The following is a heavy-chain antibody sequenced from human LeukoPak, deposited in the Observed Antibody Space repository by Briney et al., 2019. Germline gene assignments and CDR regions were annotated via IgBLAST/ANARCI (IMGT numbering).Heavy chain of an antibody. CDR3: ASAGYNWNYCFDY. CDR2: IIPIFGTA. V-gene: IGHV1-69*05. J-gene: IGHJ4*02. D-gene: IGHD1-7*01. Sequence: SVKVSCKASGGTFSSYAISWMRQAPGQGLEWMGGIIPIFGTANYAQKFQGRVTITTDESASTAYMELSSLRSEDTAVYYCASAGYNWNYCFDYWGQGTLVTVSS. CDR1: GGTFSSYA.